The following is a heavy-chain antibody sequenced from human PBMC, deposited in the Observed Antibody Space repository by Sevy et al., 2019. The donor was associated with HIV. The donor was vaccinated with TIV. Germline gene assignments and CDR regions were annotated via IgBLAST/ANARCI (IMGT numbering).Heavy chain of an antibody. CDR1: GFTLSSYW. J-gene: IGHJ6*02. Sequence: GGSLRLSCAASGFTLSSYWMSWVRQAPGKGLEWVSSISSSSSYIYYADSVKGRFTISRDNAKNSLYLQMNSLRAEDTAVYYCARDQPYIVVVVAVPGYYYGMDVWGQGTTVTVSS. CDR2: ISSSSSYI. V-gene: IGHV3-21*01. CDR3: ARDQPYIVVVVAVPGYYYGMDV. D-gene: IGHD2-15*01.